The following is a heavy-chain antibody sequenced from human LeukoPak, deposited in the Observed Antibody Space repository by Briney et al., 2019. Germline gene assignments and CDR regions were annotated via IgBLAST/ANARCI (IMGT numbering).Heavy chain of an antibody. Sequence: PGGSLRLSYAPSGFTFSSYEMNWVRQALGKGLEWVSYISSSGSTIYYADSVKGRFTISRDNAKNSLYLQMNSLRAEDTAVYYCARDSVSYGAGFTFDYWGQGTLVTVSS. CDR2: ISSSGSTI. V-gene: IGHV3-48*03. D-gene: IGHD5-18*01. CDR3: ARDSVSYGAGFTFDY. CDR1: GFTFSSYE. J-gene: IGHJ4*02.